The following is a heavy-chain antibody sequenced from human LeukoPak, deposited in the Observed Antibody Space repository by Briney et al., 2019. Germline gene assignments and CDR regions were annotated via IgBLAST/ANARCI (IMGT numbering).Heavy chain of an antibody. CDR2: IRYDGSNE. D-gene: IGHD2-2*01. CDR3: AKIEGKYQLANIPDS. Sequence: GGSLRLSCVASGFTFSYFGMHWVRQAPGKGLEWVAFIRYDGSNEHYAESVKGRLTISRDNSKNTLYLQMNSLRVEDTAAYYCAKIEGKYQLANIPDSWGQGTLVTVSS. V-gene: IGHV3-30*02. J-gene: IGHJ4*02. CDR1: GFTFSYFG.